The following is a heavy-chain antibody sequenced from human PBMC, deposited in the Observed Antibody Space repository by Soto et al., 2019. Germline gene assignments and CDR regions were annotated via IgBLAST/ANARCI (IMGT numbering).Heavy chain of an antibody. Sequence: GASVKVSCKASGGTFSSYAISWVRQAPGQGLEWMGGIIPIFGTANYAQKFQGRVTITADESTSTAHMELSSLRSEDTAVYYCARGSGAARPEPFDYWGQGTLVTVSS. D-gene: IGHD6-6*01. CDR3: ARGSGAARPEPFDY. CDR2: IIPIFGTA. CDR1: GGTFSSYA. V-gene: IGHV1-69*13. J-gene: IGHJ4*02.